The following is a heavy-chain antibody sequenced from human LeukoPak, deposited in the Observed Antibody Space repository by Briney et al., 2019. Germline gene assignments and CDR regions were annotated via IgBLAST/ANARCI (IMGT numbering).Heavy chain of an antibody. CDR2: IYYSGST. J-gene: IGHJ3*02. D-gene: IGHD2-15*01. CDR3: ASQPSYCSGGSCSDAFDI. V-gene: IGHV4-59*01. Sequence: SETLSLTCTVSGGSISSYYWSWIRQPPGKGLEWIGYIYYSGSTNYNPSLKSRVTISVDTSKNQFSLKLSSVTAADTAVYYCASQPSYCSGGSCSDAFDIWGQGTMVTVSS. CDR1: GGSISSYY.